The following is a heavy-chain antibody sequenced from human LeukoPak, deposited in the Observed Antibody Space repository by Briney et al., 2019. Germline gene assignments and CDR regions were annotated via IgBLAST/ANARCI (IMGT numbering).Heavy chain of an antibody. D-gene: IGHD3-22*01. Sequence: GGSLRLSCEASGLTLDDYAMSWVRQAPGKGLEWVSAISGSGGSTYYADSVKGRFTISRDNSKNTLYLQMNSLRAEDTAVYYCAKEITMIVVVIFDYWGQGTLVTVSS. CDR3: AKEITMIVVVIFDY. V-gene: IGHV3-23*01. J-gene: IGHJ4*02. CDR2: ISGSGGST. CDR1: GLTLDDYA.